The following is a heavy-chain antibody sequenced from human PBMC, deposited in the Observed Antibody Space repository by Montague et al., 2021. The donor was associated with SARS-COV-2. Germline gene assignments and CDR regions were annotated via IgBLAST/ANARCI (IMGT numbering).Heavy chain of an antibody. V-gene: IGHV4-39*01. J-gene: IGHJ4*02. CDR1: GGSISSSSHY. D-gene: IGHD2/OR15-2a*01. Sequence: SETLSLTCSVSGGSISSSSHYWAWIRQPPGRRLEWIGTIYYSGTTLYHPSLKSRITMSVDTSGNQFSLQLNSVSATDTAIYYCARAQMAVTEYYPDYWGQGILVTVSS. CDR2: IYYSGTT. CDR3: ARAQMAVTEYYPDY.